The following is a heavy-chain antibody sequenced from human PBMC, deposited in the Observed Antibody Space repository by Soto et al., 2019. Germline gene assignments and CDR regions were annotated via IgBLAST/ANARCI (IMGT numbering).Heavy chain of an antibody. Sequence: QVQLQESGPGLVKPSQTLSLTCTVSGGSISSGGYYWSWIRQHPGKGLEWIGYIYYSGSTYYNPSLKSRVTISVDTSKNQFSLKLSSVTAADTAVYYCARGSVSGYYSVGRSAYWYFDLWGRGTLVTVSS. CDR1: GGSISSGGYY. D-gene: IGHD3-3*01. J-gene: IGHJ2*01. CDR3: ARGSVSGYYSVGRSAYWYFDL. V-gene: IGHV4-31*03. CDR2: IYYSGST.